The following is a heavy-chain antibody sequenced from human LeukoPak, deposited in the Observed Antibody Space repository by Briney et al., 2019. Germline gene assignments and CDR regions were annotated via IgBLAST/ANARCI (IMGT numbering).Heavy chain of an antibody. D-gene: IGHD1-26*01. J-gene: IGHJ5*02. CDR2: MNSDGSST. CDR3: ARDGSGTYYNWFDP. Sequence: PGGTLRLSCAASGFTLSSYWMHWVRQAPGKGLVWVSRMNSDGSSTTYADSVKGRFTISRDNAKNALYLQMSSLRAEDTAVYHCARDGSGTYYNWFDPWGQGTLVTVSS. V-gene: IGHV3-74*01. CDR1: GFTLSSYW.